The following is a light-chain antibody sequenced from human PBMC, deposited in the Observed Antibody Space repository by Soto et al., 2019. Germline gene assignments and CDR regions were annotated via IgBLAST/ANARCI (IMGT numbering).Light chain of an antibody. CDR2: GAS. V-gene: IGKV3-20*01. Sequence: EIVLTQSPVTLSLSPGERATLSCRASESVNSAYLAWYQHRPAQAPRLLIYGASSRATGVPDRFSGSGSGTEFTLTITRLEHADFGLYYCQQYGYSPWTLGLGTKVDI. CDR1: ESVNSAY. J-gene: IGKJ1*01. CDR3: QQYGYSPWT.